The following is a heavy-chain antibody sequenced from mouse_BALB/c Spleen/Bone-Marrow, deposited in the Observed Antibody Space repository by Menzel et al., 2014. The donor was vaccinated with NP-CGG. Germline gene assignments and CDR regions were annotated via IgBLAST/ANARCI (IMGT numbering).Heavy chain of an antibody. D-gene: IGHD4-1*01. CDR1: GFTFSDYG. V-gene: IGHV5-15*02. J-gene: IGHJ2*01. Sequence: EVKLMESGGGLVQTGGSRKLSCAATGFTFSDYGMAWVRQAPGEGPEWVAFISNLAYSISYADTVTGRFTISRENVKNTLYLEMSSLRSEDTAMYYCARDLDGTGVFDYWGQGTTLTVSS. CDR2: ISNLAYSI. CDR3: ARDLDGTGVFDY.